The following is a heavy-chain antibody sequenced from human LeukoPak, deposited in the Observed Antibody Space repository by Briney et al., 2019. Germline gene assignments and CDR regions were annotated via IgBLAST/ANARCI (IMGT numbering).Heavy chain of an antibody. CDR1: GYTFTGYY. Sequence: ASVKVSCKASGYTFTGYYIHWVRQAPGQGLEWMGWINPNSGGTNYAQKFQGRVTMTRDTSISTAYMELSRLRSDDTAVYYCARDLEYYYDSSGYPPLDYWGQGTLVTVSS. CDR3: ARDLEYYYDSSGYPPLDY. V-gene: IGHV1-2*02. D-gene: IGHD3-22*01. J-gene: IGHJ4*02. CDR2: INPNSGGT.